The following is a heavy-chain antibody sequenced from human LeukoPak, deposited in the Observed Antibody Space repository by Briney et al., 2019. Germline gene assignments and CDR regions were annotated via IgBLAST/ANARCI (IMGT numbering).Heavy chain of an antibody. Sequence: SVKVSCKASGFTFTSSAMQWVRQACGQRLEWIGWIVVGSGNTNYAQKFQERVTITRDMSTSTAYMELSSLRSEDTAVYYCAAEIGADYGGNTTGKDNWGQGTLVTVSS. CDR1: GFTFTSSA. CDR3: AAEIGADYGGNTTGKDN. V-gene: IGHV1-58*02. J-gene: IGHJ4*02. D-gene: IGHD4-23*01. CDR2: IVVGSGNT.